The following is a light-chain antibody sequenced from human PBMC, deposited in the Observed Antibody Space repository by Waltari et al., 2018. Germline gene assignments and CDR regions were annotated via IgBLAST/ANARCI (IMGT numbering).Light chain of an antibody. CDR3: QQYNTWPPYT. CDR2: SGS. V-gene: IGKV3-15*01. J-gene: IGKJ2*01. CDR1: ESVSSN. Sequence: EIVMTQSPATLSVSPGESATLSCRASESVSSNLAWYQQKPGQAPRRLMYSGSTRATGIPARFSGSGSGGEFTLTISSLQSEDFAVYYCQQYNTWPPYTFGQGTKLEIK.